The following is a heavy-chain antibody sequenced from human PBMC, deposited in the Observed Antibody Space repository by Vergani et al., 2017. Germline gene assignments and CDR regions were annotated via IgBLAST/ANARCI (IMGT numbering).Heavy chain of an antibody. D-gene: IGHD4-17*01. CDR1: AYSISSTYY. CDR2: IYHTGSA. J-gene: IGHJ6*02. Sequence: QVPLQESGPGLVNPSETLSLTCAVSAYSISSTYYWGWIRQPPGKGLEWIGNIYHTGSAYYNPSLKSRVTISVDTSKNQFSLKLSSVTAADTAVYYCARHRGDYDRGGMDVWGQGTTVTVSS. V-gene: IGHV4-38-2*01. CDR3: ARHRGDYDRGGMDV.